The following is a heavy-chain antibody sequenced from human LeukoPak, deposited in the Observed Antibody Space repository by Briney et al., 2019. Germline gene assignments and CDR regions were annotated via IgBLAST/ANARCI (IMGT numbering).Heavy chain of an antibody. J-gene: IGHJ5*02. Sequence: SETLSRTCTVSGGSVSSGSFYSSWIRQPPGKGLQWIGYIYYSGSTDYNPSLKSRVTISVDTSKNQFSLKLSSVTAADTAVYYCARALLSNWFDPWGQGTLVTVTS. V-gene: IGHV4-61*01. D-gene: IGHD2-15*01. CDR1: GGSVSSGSFY. CDR3: ARALLSNWFDP. CDR2: IYYSGST.